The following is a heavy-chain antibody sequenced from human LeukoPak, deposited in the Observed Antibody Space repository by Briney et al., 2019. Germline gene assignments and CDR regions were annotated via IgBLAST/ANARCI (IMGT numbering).Heavy chain of an antibody. D-gene: IGHD6-13*01. Sequence: GGSLRLPCAASGFTFSSYAMSWVRQAPGKGLEWVSAISGSGGSTYYADSVKGRFTISRDNSKNTLYLQMNSLRAEDAAVYYCARLISRSSWDYWGQGTLVTVSS. J-gene: IGHJ4*02. CDR2: ISGSGGST. CDR3: ARLISRSSWDY. CDR1: GFTFSSYA. V-gene: IGHV3-23*01.